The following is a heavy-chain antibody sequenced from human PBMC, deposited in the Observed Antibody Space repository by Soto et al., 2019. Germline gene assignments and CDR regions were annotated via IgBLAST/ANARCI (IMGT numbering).Heavy chain of an antibody. CDR3: AKGSIEYSASVDN. Sequence: DVHLLESGGGLVQPGGSLRLSCAASGFSFSSYAMVWVRQAPGKGLEWVAVISARGGSSYFADSVKGRFTLSRDNSKNVLSLEMNSLRAEDTAISFCAKGSIEYSASVDNWGQGTLVVVSS. J-gene: IGHJ4*02. CDR2: ISARGGSS. V-gene: IGHV3-23*01. D-gene: IGHD5-12*01. CDR1: GFSFSSYA.